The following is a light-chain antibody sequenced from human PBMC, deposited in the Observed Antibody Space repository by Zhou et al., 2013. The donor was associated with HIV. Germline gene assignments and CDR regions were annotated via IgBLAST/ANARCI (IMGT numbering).Light chain of an antibody. J-gene: IGKJ5*01. V-gene: IGKV1-39*01. CDR3: QQSYGTPPT. Sequence: IQMTQSPSSLSASLGDTVTITCQASQDISYYLNWYQQKPGLVPQVLVYDSTHLETGVPSRFRGSGSGTDFTLTITSLRPEDSGMYFCQQSYGTPPTFGQGTRLDVK. CDR2: DST. CDR1: QDISYY.